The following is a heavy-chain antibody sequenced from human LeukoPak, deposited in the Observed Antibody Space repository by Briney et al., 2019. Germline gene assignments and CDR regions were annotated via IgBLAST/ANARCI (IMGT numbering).Heavy chain of an antibody. D-gene: IGHD6-19*01. Sequence: PSETLSLTCSVSDGSINTISDYWGWVRQPPGKGLEWIGSVYYTGSTYYNAPFKSRVTISIDTSKNQFSLSLSAVTAADTAMYYCAREDAVSSDDAFDLWGQGTTVTVS. V-gene: IGHV4-39*07. CDR3: AREDAVSSDDAFDL. J-gene: IGHJ3*01. CDR1: DGSINTISDY. CDR2: VYYTGST.